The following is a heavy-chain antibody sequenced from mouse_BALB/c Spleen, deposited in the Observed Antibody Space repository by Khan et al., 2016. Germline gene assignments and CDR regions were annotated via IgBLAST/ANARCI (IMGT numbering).Heavy chain of an antibody. CDR2: ISSGGSS. CDR3: ASKVYYFDY. J-gene: IGHJ2*01. CDR1: GFTFSSYA. Sequence: EVELVESGGGLVKPGGSLKLSCAASGFTFSSYAMSWVRQTPEKRLEWVASISSGGSSFYPDILKERITISRDNASNLLYLQMSSLRSEDTAMYYCASKVYYFDYWGQGTTLTVSS. V-gene: IGHV5-6-5*01.